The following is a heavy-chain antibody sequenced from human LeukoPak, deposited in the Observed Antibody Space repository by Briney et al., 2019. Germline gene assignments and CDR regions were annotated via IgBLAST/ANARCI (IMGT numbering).Heavy chain of an antibody. CDR2: ISSSSSYI. V-gene: IGHV3-21*01. CDR3: ARGPVVVTAPSDY. D-gene: IGHD2-21*02. Sequence: GGSLRLSCAASGFTFSSYSMNWVRQAPGKGLEWVSSISSSSSYIYYADSVKGRFTISRDNAKNSLYLQMNSLRAEDTAVYYCARGPVVVTAPSDYWGQGTLATVSS. CDR1: GFTFSSYS. J-gene: IGHJ4*02.